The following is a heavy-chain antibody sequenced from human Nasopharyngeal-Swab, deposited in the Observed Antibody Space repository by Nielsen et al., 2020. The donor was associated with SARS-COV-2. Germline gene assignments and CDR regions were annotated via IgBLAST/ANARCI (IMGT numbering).Heavy chain of an antibody. J-gene: IGHJ4*02. CDR3: ARGLDYDY. V-gene: IGHV4-59*12. CDR1: GGSISSYY. CDR2: IYYSGST. Sequence: SETLSLTCTVSGGSISSYYWSWIRQPPGKGLEWIGYIYYSGSTNYNPSLKSRVTISVDTSKNQFSLKLSSVTAADTAVYYCARGLDYDYWGQGTLVTVSS.